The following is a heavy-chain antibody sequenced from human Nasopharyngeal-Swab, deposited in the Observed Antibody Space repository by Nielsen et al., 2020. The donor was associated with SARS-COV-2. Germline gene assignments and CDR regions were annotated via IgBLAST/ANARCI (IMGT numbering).Heavy chain of an antibody. CDR2: IRSKAYGGTT. D-gene: IGHD4-17*01. J-gene: IGHJ2*01. CDR1: GFPFGDYA. V-gene: IGHV3-49*03. CDR3: TRAAPTVTTWYFDL. Sequence: GESLKISCTASGFPFGDYAMSWFRHAPGKVLECVGFIRSKAYGGTTEYAASVKGRFTISRDDSKSIAYLQMNSLKTEDTAVYYCTRAAPTVTTWYFDLWGRGTLVTVSS.